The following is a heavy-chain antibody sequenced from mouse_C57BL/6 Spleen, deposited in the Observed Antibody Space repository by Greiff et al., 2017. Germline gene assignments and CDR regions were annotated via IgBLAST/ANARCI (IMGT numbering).Heavy chain of an antibody. V-gene: IGHV5-6*01. D-gene: IGHD2-4*01. Sequence: EVQLVESGGDLVKPGGSLKLSCAASGFTFSSYGMSWVRQTPDKRLEWVATISSGGSYTNYPDSVKGRFTITRDNAKNTLYLQMSSLKSEDTAIYYFARVDYDYYVGHYYAIDYWGQGTSVTVSS. CDR2: ISSGGSYT. CDR3: ARVDYDYYVGHYYAIDY. CDR1: GFTFSSYG. J-gene: IGHJ4*01.